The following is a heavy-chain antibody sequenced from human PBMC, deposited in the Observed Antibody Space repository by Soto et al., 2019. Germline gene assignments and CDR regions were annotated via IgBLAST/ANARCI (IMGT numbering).Heavy chain of an antibody. CDR3: ARGSGDIQLWLGPGYSWFDP. CDR1: GYTFTSYG. J-gene: IGHJ5*02. Sequence: ASVKVSCKASGYTFTSYGISWVRQAPGQGLEWMGWISAYNGNTNYAQRLQGRVTMTTDTSTSTAYMEPRSLRSDDTAVYYCARGSGDIQLWLGPGYSWFDPWGQGTLVTVSS. D-gene: IGHD5-18*01. V-gene: IGHV1-18*01. CDR2: ISAYNGNT.